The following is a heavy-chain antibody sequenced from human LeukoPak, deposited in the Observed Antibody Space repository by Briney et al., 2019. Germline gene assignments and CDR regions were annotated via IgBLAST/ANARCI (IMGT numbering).Heavy chain of an antibody. CDR3: ARGPRGWYTD. D-gene: IGHD6-19*01. CDR2: INHSGST. Sequence: SETLSLTCAVYGGSFSGYYWSWIRQPPGKGLEWIGEINHSGSTNYNPPLKSRVTISVDTSKNQFSLKLSSVTAADTAVYYCARGPRGWYTDWGQGTLVTVSS. V-gene: IGHV4-34*01. J-gene: IGHJ4*02. CDR1: GGSFSGYY.